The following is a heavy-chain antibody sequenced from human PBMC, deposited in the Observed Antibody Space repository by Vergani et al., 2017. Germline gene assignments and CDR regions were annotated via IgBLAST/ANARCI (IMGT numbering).Heavy chain of an antibody. CDR3: ARDWGDSCHSGVGFGRCTWFDS. D-gene: IGHD2-15*01. V-gene: IGHV1-69*15. Sequence: QVQLVQSGAEVKKPGSSVKVSCKTSGGTFSSSAISWVRQAPGQGLEWMGRIIPIFGTLNYAQNFKGRVTIIADESTSTVHMELRSVTSEDTAVYYCARDWGDSCHSGVGFGRCTWFDSWGQGTLVTVSS. CDR1: GGTFSSSA. J-gene: IGHJ5*01. CDR2: IIPIFGTL.